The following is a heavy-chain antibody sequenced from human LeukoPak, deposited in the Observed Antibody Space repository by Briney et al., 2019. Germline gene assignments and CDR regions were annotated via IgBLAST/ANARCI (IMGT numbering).Heavy chain of an antibody. CDR3: ARAPGYSYGMDV. CDR1: GFTFSNYS. Sequence: GGSLRLSCAASGFTFSNYSMNWVRQAPGKGLEWVSSISSSSSYIYYADSVKGRFTISRDNAKDSLYLKMNSLRAEDTTVYYCARAPGYSYGMDVWGQGTTVTVSS. J-gene: IGHJ6*02. D-gene: IGHD5-18*01. CDR2: ISSSSSYI. V-gene: IGHV3-21*01.